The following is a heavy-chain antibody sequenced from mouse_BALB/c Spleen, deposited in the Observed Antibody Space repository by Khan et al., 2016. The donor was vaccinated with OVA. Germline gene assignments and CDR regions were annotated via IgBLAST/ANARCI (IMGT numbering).Heavy chain of an antibody. Sequence: EVQLVESGPGLVKPSQSLSLTCTVTGYSITSDYAWNWIRQFPGNRLEWMGYISYSGSTSYTPSLKSRISITRDTSKHPFFLQLNSVTAEDTATYYCARGRGYWGQGTLVTVSA. D-gene: IGHD3-3*01. J-gene: IGHJ3*02. CDR3: ARGRGY. CDR1: GYSITSDYA. CDR2: ISYSGST. V-gene: IGHV3-2*02.